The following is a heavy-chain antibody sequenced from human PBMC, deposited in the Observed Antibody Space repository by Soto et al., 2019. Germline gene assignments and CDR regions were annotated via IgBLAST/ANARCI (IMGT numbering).Heavy chain of an antibody. D-gene: IGHD6-13*01. Sequence: ASVKVSCKASGGTFSSYAISWVRQAPGQGLEWMGRIIPILGIANYAQKFQGRVTITADKSTSTAYMELSSLRSEDTAVYYCARDAGQQQLGDIWGQGTMVTVSS. V-gene: IGHV1-69*04. CDR1: GGTFSSYA. CDR2: IIPILGIA. J-gene: IGHJ3*02. CDR3: ARDAGQQQLGDI.